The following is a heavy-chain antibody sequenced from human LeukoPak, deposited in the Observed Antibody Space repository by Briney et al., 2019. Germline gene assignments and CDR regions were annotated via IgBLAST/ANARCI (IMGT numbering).Heavy chain of an antibody. CDR3: ARASYCYDSSGYRTKSYAFDI. CDR1: GYTFMNYG. CDR2: INPSGGST. J-gene: IGHJ3*02. V-gene: IGHV1-46*01. D-gene: IGHD3-22*01. Sequence: GASVKVSCKTSGYTFMNYGISWVRLAPGQGLEWMGIINPSGGSTSYAQKFQGRVTMTRDMSTSTVYMELSSLRSEDTAVYYCARASYCYDSSGYRTKSYAFDIWGQGTMVTVSS.